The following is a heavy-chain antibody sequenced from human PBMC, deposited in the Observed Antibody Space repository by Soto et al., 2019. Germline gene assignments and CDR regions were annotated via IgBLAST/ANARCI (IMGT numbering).Heavy chain of an antibody. Sequence: QVQLVQSGAEVKKPRASVKVSCKTSGYNFTSYDINWVRKATGQGIEWMGWMNPNSGNTGNAQKFQGRVTMTRNTSISTAYMELSSLRSEDTAVYYCARVLSWASYYDFWSGYYNYYYYGMDVWGQGTTVTVSS. V-gene: IGHV1-8*01. CDR3: ARVLSWASYYDFWSGYYNYYYYGMDV. D-gene: IGHD3-3*01. J-gene: IGHJ6*02. CDR2: MNPNSGNT. CDR1: GYNFTSYD.